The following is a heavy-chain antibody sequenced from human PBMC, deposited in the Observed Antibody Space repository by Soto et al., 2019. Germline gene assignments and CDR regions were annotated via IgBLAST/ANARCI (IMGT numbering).Heavy chain of an antibody. CDR2: IYPSGSA. CDR1: GGSISTYY. Sequence: SETLSLTCTVSGGSISTYYWSWIRQSAGKGLEWIGRIYPSGSANYNPSLKGRVTMSLDTSKDQFSLKVRSVTPADTAVYYCTRARTAAGPSNWFDPWGQGTLATAS. V-gene: IGHV4-4*07. J-gene: IGHJ5*02. CDR3: TRARTAAGPSNWFDP. D-gene: IGHD6-13*01.